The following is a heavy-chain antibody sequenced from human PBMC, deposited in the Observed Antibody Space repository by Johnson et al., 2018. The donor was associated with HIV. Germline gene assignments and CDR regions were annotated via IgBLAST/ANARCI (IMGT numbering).Heavy chain of an antibody. V-gene: IGHV3-30*18. CDR2: VSYDGNSK. CDR1: GFTFDDYG. CDR3: AKDLGKGEIEEWATDYYDWSKAYPIEGPASSVLEMGDNVRGLLGLRWAM. D-gene: IGHD3-3*01. Sequence: QVQLVESGGGVVRPGGSLRLSRAASGFTFDDYGMHWVRQAPGKGLEWVAAVSYDGNSKSYADSVKGRFTISRDNSKNTLYLQMNSLRVEDTAMFYCAKDLGKGEIEEWATDYYDWSKAYPIEGPASSVLEMGDNVRGLLGLRWAMWG. J-gene: IGHJ1*01.